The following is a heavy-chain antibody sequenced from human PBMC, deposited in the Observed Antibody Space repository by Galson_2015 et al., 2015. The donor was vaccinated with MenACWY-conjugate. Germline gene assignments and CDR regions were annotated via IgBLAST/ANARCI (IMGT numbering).Heavy chain of an antibody. V-gene: IGHV1-18*04. CDR1: GYTFTSYG. CDR2: ISAYNGNT. CDR3: ARVMGNYYDSSGDDY. D-gene: IGHD3-22*01. J-gene: IGHJ4*02. Sequence: SVKVSCKASGYTFTSYGIGWVRQAPGQGLEWMGWISAYNGNTNYAQKLQGRVTMTTDTSTSTAYMELRSLRSDDTAVYYCARVMGNYYDSSGDDYWGQGTLVTVSS.